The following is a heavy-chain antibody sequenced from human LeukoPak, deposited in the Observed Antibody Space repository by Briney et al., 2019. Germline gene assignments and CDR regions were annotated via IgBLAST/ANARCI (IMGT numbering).Heavy chain of an antibody. D-gene: IGHD3-22*01. V-gene: IGHV3-23*01. J-gene: IGHJ6*02. CDR1: GFTFSSSA. CDR2: ISGSGGST. Sequence: GGSLRLSCAASGFTFSSSAMSWVRQAPGKGLEWVSAISGSGGSTYYADSVKGRFTISRDNSKNTLYLQMNSLRAEDTAVYYCAKRPDSDTGYYYYGMDVWGQGTTVTVSS. CDR3: AKRPDSDTGYYYYGMDV.